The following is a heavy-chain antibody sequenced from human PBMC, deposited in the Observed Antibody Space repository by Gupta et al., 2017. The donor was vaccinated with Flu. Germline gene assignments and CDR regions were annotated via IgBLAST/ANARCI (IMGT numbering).Heavy chain of an antibody. CDR1: GFTFSSYG. Sequence: QMQLVESCGGVVTCGTALRLSCDASGFTFSSYGLHWVRQAPDKVLEWVADIASDGSHKDYADSVRGRFTISRDNSKNTLSLEMDSLRVEDTSVYYCAKDGPWTASCPYYCYYMDVWGKGTTVTVSS. CDR2: IASDGSHK. J-gene: IGHJ6*03. CDR3: AKDGPWTASCPYYCYYMDV. D-gene: IGHD2-2*01. V-gene: IGHV3-30*18.